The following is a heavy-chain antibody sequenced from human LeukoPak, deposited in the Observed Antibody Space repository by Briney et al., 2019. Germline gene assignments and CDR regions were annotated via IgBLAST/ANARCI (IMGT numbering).Heavy chain of an antibody. D-gene: IGHD5-12*01. J-gene: IGHJ4*02. V-gene: IGHV1-69*02. CDR3: AGRGYSGYYGLLDVY. CDR2: IIPILGIA. Sequence: SSVKVSCKASGGTFSSYTISWVRQAPGQGLEWMGRIIPILGIANYAQKFQGRVTITADKSTSTAYMELSSLRSEDTAVYYCAGRGYSGYYGLLDVYWGQGTLVTVSS. CDR1: GGTFSSYT.